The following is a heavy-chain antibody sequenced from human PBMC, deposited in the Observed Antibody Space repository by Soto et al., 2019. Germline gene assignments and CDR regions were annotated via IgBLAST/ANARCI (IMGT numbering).Heavy chain of an antibody. CDR2: FDPEDGET. CDR1: GYTLTDLS. V-gene: IGHV1-24*01. Sequence: SVKLSCEVSGYTLTDLSMHWVRQAPGKGLEWMGGFDPEDGETIYAQKFQGRVTMTEDTSTDTAYMELSSLRSEDTAVYYCATTQAWQQLGNFDYWGQGTLVTVSS. D-gene: IGHD6-13*01. J-gene: IGHJ4*02. CDR3: ATTQAWQQLGNFDY.